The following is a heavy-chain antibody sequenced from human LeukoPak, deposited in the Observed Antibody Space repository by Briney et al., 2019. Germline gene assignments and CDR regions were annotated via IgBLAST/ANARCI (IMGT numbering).Heavy chain of an antibody. Sequence: PGGSLRLSCAASGFTFNTYWMSWVRQAPGKGLEWVAVLWYDGSNKYYADSVKGRFTISRDNSKNTLYLQMNSLRGEDTAVYYCARDTGQLIERRLDYWGQGTLVIVSS. CDR3: ARDTGQLIERRLDY. J-gene: IGHJ4*02. CDR2: LWYDGSNK. V-gene: IGHV3-33*08. CDR1: GFTFNTYW. D-gene: IGHD1-1*01.